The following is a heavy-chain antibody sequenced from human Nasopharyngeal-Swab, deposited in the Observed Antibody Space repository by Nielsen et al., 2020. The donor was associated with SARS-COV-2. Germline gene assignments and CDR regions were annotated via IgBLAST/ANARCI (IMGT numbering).Heavy chain of an antibody. Sequence: SETLSLTCAVSGGSISSYSWSWIRLPPGKGLEWIGYIYYSGRTNYSPSLKSRVTISVDTSKNQFSLKLNSVTAADTAVYYCARTAGYYYMDVWGKGTTVTVSS. CDR2: IYYSGRT. V-gene: IGHV4-59*01. J-gene: IGHJ6*03. CDR3: ARTAGYYYMDV. D-gene: IGHD6-13*01. CDR1: GGSISSYS.